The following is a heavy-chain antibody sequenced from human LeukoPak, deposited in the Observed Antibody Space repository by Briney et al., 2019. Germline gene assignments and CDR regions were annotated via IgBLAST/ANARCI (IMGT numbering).Heavy chain of an antibody. CDR2: IYYIGST. CDR1: GGSVSSSTFY. D-gene: IGHD6-19*01. Sequence: PSETLSLTCTLSGGSVSSSTFYWGWFRQPPGKGLDWIGSIYYIGSTYYNPSLRSRVTMSMDTSKNQFSLKLNSVTAADTAVYYCSTMSYTGGWHWNSDYWGQGALVTVSS. J-gene: IGHJ4*02. V-gene: IGHV4-39*01. CDR3: STMSYTGGWHWNSDY.